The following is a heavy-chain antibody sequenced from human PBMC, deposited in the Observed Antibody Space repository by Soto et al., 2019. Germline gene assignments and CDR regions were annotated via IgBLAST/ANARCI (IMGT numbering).Heavy chain of an antibody. J-gene: IGHJ4*02. CDR2: INHSGST. Sequence: ASETLSLTCAVYGGSFSGYYWSWIREPPGKGLEWIGEINHSGSTNYNPSLKSRVNISVDTSKNQFSLQLSAVTAADTALYYCARGLDGIAVAGDPFDYWGQGTLVTVSS. CDR3: ARGLDGIAVAGDPFDY. V-gene: IGHV4-34*01. D-gene: IGHD6-19*01. CDR1: GGSFSGYY.